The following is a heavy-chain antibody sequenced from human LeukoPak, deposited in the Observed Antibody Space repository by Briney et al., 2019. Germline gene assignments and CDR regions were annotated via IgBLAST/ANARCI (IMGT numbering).Heavy chain of an antibody. CDR1: GGSFSGYY. Sequence: SETLSLTCAVYGGSFSGYYWSWIRQPPGKGLEWIGEINHSGSTNYNPSLKSRVTILVDTSKNQFSLKLSSVTAADTAVYYCARGPRLAAVDYWGQGTLVTVSS. V-gene: IGHV4-34*01. CDR2: INHSGST. D-gene: IGHD6-13*01. J-gene: IGHJ4*02. CDR3: ARGPRLAAVDY.